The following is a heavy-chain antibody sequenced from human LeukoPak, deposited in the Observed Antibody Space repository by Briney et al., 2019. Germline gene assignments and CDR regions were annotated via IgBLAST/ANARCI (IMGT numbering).Heavy chain of an antibody. J-gene: IGHJ4*02. D-gene: IGHD1-26*01. V-gene: IGHV3-23*01. CDR3: AREEYSGSLLTLDY. CDR1: GFTFSSYG. CDR2: INTVLDT. Sequence: GGSLRLSCAASGFTFSSYGMSWVRQAPGKGLEGVSAINTVLDTFYAESVRGRFTISRDNSKNTLYLQVNSLRADDTAVYYCAREEYSGSLLTLDYWGQGTLVTVSS.